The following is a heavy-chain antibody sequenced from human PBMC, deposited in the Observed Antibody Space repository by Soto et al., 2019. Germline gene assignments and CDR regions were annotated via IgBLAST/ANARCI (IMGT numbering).Heavy chain of an antibody. CDR3: ASRGYSYGEVAFDI. CDR1: GYTFTSYA. Sequence: ASVKVSCKASGYTFTSYAMHWVRQAPGQRLEWMGWINAGNGNTKYSQKFQGRVTITRDTSASTAYMELRSLRSDDTAVYYCASRGYSYGEVAFDIWGQGTMVTVSS. CDR2: INAGNGNT. D-gene: IGHD5-18*01. J-gene: IGHJ3*02. V-gene: IGHV1-3*01.